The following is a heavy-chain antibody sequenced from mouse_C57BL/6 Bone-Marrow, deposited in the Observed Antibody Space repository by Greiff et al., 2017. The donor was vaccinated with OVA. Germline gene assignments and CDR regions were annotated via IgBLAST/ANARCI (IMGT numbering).Heavy chain of an antibody. CDR2: ISYDGSN. J-gene: IGHJ4*01. D-gene: IGHD1-1*01. Sequence: DVQLQESGPGLVKPSQSLSLTCSVTGYSITSGYYWNWIRQFPGNKLEWMGYISYDGSNNYNPSLKNRISITRDTSKNQFFLKLNSVTTEDTATYYCARRGATTVVPYYAMDYWGQGTSVTVSS. V-gene: IGHV3-6*01. CDR1: GYSITSGYY. CDR3: ARRGATTVVPYYAMDY.